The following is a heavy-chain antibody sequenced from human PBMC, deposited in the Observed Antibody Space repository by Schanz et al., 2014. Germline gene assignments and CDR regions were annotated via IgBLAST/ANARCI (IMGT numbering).Heavy chain of an antibody. D-gene: IGHD6-13*01. CDR2: IYQSGTT. CDR3: ARPGGSSWSFAY. CDR1: DGSISSSSYY. V-gene: IGHV4-39*01. Sequence: QVQLQESGPGLVKPSETLSLTCTVSDGSISSSSYYWGWIRQPPGKGLEWIGSIYQSGTTYYSPSPKSRSPISWIAPKNQSPQKLRSVTAADTAVYYCARPGGSSWSFAYWGLGRLVIVSS. J-gene: IGHJ4*02.